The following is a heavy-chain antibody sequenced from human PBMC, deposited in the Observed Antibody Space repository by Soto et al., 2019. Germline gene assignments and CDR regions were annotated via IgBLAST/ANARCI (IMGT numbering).Heavy chain of an antibody. J-gene: IGHJ3*02. CDR3: ARGYSSSWYRGDAFDI. CDR1: GGTLGIYA. V-gene: IGHV1-69*13. D-gene: IGHD6-13*01. Sequence: SVKVSCKASGGTLGIYAISWVRPAPGQGLEWMGGIIPIFGTANYAQKFQGRVTITADESTSTAYMELSSLRSEDTAVYYCARGYSSSWYRGDAFDIWGQGTMVTVSS. CDR2: IIPIFGTA.